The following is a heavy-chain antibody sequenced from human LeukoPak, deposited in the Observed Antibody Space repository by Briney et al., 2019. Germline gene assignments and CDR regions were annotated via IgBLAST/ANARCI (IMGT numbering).Heavy chain of an antibody. Sequence: PGGSLRLSCAASGFIFSGYSMNWVRQAPGKGLEWVSSISASDTYINYADSLKGRFTIPRDNAKNSLYLQMNSLRAEDTAVYYCAREPSGGYCSSSSCSRYFQHWGQGTLVTVSS. V-gene: IGHV3-21*01. CDR2: ISASDTYI. CDR1: GFIFSGYS. D-gene: IGHD2-2*01. CDR3: AREPSGGYCSSSSCSRYFQH. J-gene: IGHJ1*01.